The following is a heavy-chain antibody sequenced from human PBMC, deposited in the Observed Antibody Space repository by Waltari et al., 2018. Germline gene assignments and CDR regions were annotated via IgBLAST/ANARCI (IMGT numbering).Heavy chain of an antibody. CDR2: INDSGST. Sequence: QVQLQQWGAGLLKPSETLSLTCAVYGGSFSGYYWSWIRQPPGKGRGWIGEINDSGSTNSNPSLNSRVTITVDTSKNKFSLKLSSVTAADTAVYYCARRSVDYTTRGWFDPWGQGTLVTVSS. J-gene: IGHJ5*02. D-gene: IGHD4-4*01. CDR1: GGSFSGYY. CDR3: ARRSVDYTTRGWFDP. V-gene: IGHV4-34*01.